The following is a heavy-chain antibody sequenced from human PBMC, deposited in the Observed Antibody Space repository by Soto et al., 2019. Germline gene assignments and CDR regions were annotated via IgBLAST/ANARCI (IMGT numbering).Heavy chain of an antibody. J-gene: IGHJ6*02. Sequence: AASVKVSCKASGYTFTSYGISWVRQAPGQGLEWMGWISAYNGNTNYAQKLQGRVTMTTDTSTSTAYMELRSLRSDDTAVYYCARVVVVDSSVYYYYGMDVWGQGTTVTVSS. CDR1: GYTFTSYG. CDR2: ISAYNGNT. CDR3: ARVVVVDSSVYYYYGMDV. V-gene: IGHV1-18*01. D-gene: IGHD3-22*01.